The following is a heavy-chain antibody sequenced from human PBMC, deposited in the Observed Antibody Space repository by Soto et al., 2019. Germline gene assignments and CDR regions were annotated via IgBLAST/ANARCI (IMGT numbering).Heavy chain of an antibody. CDR3: VRDSPIGSTFSGYDGIDY. CDR2: IIPLLYTT. V-gene: IGHV1-69*08. CDR1: GGTFSNDI. J-gene: IGHJ4*02. D-gene: IGHD5-12*01. Sequence: QVQLVQSGAEVTKPGSSVKVSCKTSGGTFSNDIITWVRQAPGQGLEWMGRIIPLLYTTNSAQKFQGRVTITADKSTGTAYMELNSLRSEDTAVYYCVRDSPIGSTFSGYDGIDYWGQGTLVTVSS.